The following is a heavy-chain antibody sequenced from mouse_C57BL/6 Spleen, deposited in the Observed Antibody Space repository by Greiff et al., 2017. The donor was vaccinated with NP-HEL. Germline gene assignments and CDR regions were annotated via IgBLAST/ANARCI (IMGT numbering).Heavy chain of an antibody. J-gene: IGHJ4*01. Sequence: EVQLVASEGGLVQPGSSMKLSCTASGFTFSDYYMAWVRQVPEKGLEWVANINYDGSSTYYLDSLKSRFIISRDNAKNILYLQMSSLKSEDTATYYCAREGRTGYAMDYWGQGTSVTVSS. CDR1: GFTFSDYY. CDR2: INYDGSST. CDR3: AREGRTGYAMDY. V-gene: IGHV5-16*01.